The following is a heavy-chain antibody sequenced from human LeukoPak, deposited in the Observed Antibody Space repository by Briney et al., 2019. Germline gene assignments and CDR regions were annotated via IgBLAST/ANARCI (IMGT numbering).Heavy chain of an antibody. J-gene: IGHJ1*01. CDR2: IYSGGNT. V-gene: IGHV3-53*01. CDR3: ASGYCSGGHCYSVYFQH. D-gene: IGHD2-15*01. CDR1: GFTVSSNY. Sequence: GGSLRLSCAAPGFTVSSNYMSWVRQAPGKGLEWVSVIYSGGNTYYADSVKGRFTISRDNSKNTLYLQMNSLRAEDTAVYYCASGYCSGGHCYSVYFQHWGQGTLVTVSS.